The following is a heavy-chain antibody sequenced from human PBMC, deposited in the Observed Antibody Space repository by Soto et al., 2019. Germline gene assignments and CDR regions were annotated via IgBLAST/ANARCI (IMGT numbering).Heavy chain of an antibody. V-gene: IGHV3-23*01. Sequence: EVQLLESGGDLVQPGGSLRLSCAASGFTFSSYAMTWVRQAPGKGLEWVSTIGFSGGTTYYVDSVKGRFTISRDNSKNTLYLQMTSLRAEDTAVYYCARGGSMDVWGQGTTVIVSS. J-gene: IGHJ6*02. D-gene: IGHD6-13*01. CDR2: IGFSGGTT. CDR1: GFTFSSYA. CDR3: ARGGSMDV.